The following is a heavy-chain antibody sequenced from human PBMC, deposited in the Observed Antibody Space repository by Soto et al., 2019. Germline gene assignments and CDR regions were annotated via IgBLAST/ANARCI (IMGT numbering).Heavy chain of an antibody. D-gene: IGHD1-1*01. J-gene: IGHJ6*02. Sequence: PGGSLRPSCAASGSTFRGFTFSSYAMTWGSQATGKGLEWVATIRATGVSTYYAASVKGRFTLSRDTSKNTLHRRLSSLRSEDTAVYYCAKGGLPSREPFMDVWGQGTTVTVSS. CDR2: IRATGVST. CDR1: GSTFRGFTFSSYA. V-gene: IGHV3-23*01. CDR3: AKGGLPSREPFMDV.